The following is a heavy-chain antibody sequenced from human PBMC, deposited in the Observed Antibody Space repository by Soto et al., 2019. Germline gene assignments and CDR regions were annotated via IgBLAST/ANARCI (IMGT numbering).Heavy chain of an antibody. CDR2: IIPILGIA. V-gene: IGHV1-69*04. D-gene: IGHD2-15*01. Sequence: GASVKVSCKAPGGTFSSYTISWVRQAPGQGLEWMGRIIPILGIANYAQKFQGRVTITADKSTSTAYMELSSLRSEDTAVYYCARDDCSGGSCYPGVRAFDIWGQGAMVTVSS. J-gene: IGHJ3*02. CDR3: ARDDCSGGSCYPGVRAFDI. CDR1: GGTFSSYT.